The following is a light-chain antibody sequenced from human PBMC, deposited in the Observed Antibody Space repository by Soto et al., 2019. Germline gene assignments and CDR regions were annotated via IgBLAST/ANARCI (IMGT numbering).Light chain of an antibody. CDR3: QQYNSYSHT. J-gene: IGKJ2*01. CDR2: KAS. CDR1: QTISSW. V-gene: IGKV1-5*03. Sequence: DIQMTQSPSTLSGSVGDRVTITCRASQTISSWLAWYQQKPGKAPKLLIYKASSLESGVPSRFSGSGSGTEFTLTSSSLQPDDFATYYCQQYNSYSHTFGQGTKVDIK.